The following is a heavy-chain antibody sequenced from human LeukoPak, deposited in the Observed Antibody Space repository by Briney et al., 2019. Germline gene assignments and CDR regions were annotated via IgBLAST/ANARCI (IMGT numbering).Heavy chain of an antibody. CDR1: GYRFNAYW. CDR3: ARPNITSYYDSRGYDAFDV. D-gene: IGHD3-22*01. Sequence: GGSLKISCKGSGYRFNAYWIAWVRQMPGKGLEWMGIIYPDDSDTRYSPSFQGQVTISADKSVRTAYLQWSSLKASDTAMYYCARPNITSYYDSRGYDAFDVWGQGTMVTVST. J-gene: IGHJ3*01. CDR2: IYPDDSDT. V-gene: IGHV5-51*01.